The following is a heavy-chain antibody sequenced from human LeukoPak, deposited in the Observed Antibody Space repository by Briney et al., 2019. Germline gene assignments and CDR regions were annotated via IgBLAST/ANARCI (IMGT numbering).Heavy chain of an antibody. CDR3: AACLGGAVAGPGGFYYYYYGMDV. V-gene: IGHV1-58*02. Sequence: ASVKVSCKASGFTFTSSAMQWVRQARGQRLEWIGWIVVGSGNTNYAQKFQERVTITRDMSTSTAYMELSSLRSEDTAVYYCAACLGGAVAGPGGFYYYYYGMDVWGQGTTVTVSS. CDR2: IVVGSGNT. CDR1: GFTFTSSA. D-gene: IGHD6-19*01. J-gene: IGHJ6*02.